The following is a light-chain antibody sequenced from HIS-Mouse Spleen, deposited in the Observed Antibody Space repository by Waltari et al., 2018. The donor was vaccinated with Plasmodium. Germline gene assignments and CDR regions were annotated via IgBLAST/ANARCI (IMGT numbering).Light chain of an antibody. CDR2: KDS. Sequence: SYELTQPPSVSVSPGQTARITCSGDALPKQYAYWYQQKPGQAPVLVIYKDSERPSGIPGRVSGSSSGTTGTLTISGVQAEDEADYYCQSADSSGTYRVFGGGTKLTVL. CDR3: QSADSSGTYRV. CDR1: ALPKQY. V-gene: IGLV3-25*03. J-gene: IGLJ2*01.